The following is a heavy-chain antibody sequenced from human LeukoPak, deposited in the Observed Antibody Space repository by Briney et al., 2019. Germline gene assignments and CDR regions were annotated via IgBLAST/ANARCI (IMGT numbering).Heavy chain of an antibody. Sequence: GASVKVSCKVSGYTLTELSMHWVRQAPGKGLEWMGGFDPEHGETIYAQKFQGRVTMTEDTSTDTAYMELSSLRSDDTAVYYCASGPVGYCSANGCYSVDYWGQGTLVTVSS. CDR2: FDPEHGET. V-gene: IGHV1-24*01. J-gene: IGHJ4*02. D-gene: IGHD2-15*01. CDR1: GYTLTELS. CDR3: ASGPVGYCSANGCYSVDY.